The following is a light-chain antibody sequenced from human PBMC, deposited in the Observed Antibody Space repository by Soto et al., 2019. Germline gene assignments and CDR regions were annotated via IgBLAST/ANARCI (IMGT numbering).Light chain of an antibody. CDR2: GAS. CDR3: QQYNDWPLPT. J-gene: IGKJ4*01. V-gene: IGKV3-15*01. CDR1: HSVFTN. Sequence: EIVMTQSPATLFVSPGERVTLSCRASHSVFTNLAWYQHKPGQAPRLLIYGASTRAAGIPARFSGSGSETGFTLTISSLQSEDFAFYYCQQYNDWPLPTFGGGTKVEIK.